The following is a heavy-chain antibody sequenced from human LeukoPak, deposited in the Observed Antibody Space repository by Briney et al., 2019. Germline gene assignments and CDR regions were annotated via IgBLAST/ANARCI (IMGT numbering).Heavy chain of an antibody. Sequence: PSETLSLTCAVSGGSISSGGYSWSWIRQPPGKGLEWIGYIYHSGSTNYNPSLKSRVTISVDTSKNQFSLKLSSVTAADTAVYYCARTPIQAYSSSWYDYWGQGTLVTVSS. D-gene: IGHD6-13*01. CDR3: ARTPIQAYSSSWYDY. V-gene: IGHV4-30-2*01. CDR1: GGSISSGGYS. CDR2: IYHSGST. J-gene: IGHJ4*02.